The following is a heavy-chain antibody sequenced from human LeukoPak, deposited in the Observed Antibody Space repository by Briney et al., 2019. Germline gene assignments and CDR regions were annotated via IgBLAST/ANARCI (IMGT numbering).Heavy chain of an antibody. Sequence: ASVKVSCKASGYTLTSYGISWVRQAPGQGLEWMGWISAYNGNTNYAQKLQGRVTMTTDTSTSTAYMELRSLRSDDTAVYFCARAQTIYSSGRPFDYWGQGTLVTVSS. CDR1: GYTLTSYG. CDR3: ARAQTIYSSGRPFDY. CDR2: ISAYNGNT. D-gene: IGHD6-19*01. V-gene: IGHV1-18*01. J-gene: IGHJ4*02.